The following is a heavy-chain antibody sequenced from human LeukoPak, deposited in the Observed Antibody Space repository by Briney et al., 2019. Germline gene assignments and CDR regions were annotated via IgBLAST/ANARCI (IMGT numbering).Heavy chain of an antibody. Sequence: PGGSLRLSCAASGFTFSSYGMHWVRQAPGKGLEWVAFIRYDGSNKYYADSVKGRFTISRDNSKNTLYLQMNSLRAEDTAVYYCAKSPVSAAARPNYYYMDVWGKGTTVTVSS. V-gene: IGHV3-30*02. CDR2: IRYDGSNK. CDR1: GFTFSSYG. CDR3: AKSPVSAAARPNYYYMDV. J-gene: IGHJ6*03. D-gene: IGHD6-6*01.